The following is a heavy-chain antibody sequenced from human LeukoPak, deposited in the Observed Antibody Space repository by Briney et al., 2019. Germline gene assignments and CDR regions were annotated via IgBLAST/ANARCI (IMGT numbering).Heavy chain of an antibody. V-gene: IGHV3-7*01. J-gene: IGHJ6*02. D-gene: IGHD3-3*01. Sequence: GGSLRLSCTVSGVSFNSFYMNWVRQAPGKGLEWVANIKQDGSEKYYVDSVKGRFTISRDNAKNSLYLQMNSLRAEDTAVYYCARGPITIFGVVIRDYYYYYGMDVWSQGTTVTVSS. CDR3: ARGPITIFGVVIRDYYYYYGMDV. CDR1: GVSFNSFY. CDR2: IKQDGSEK.